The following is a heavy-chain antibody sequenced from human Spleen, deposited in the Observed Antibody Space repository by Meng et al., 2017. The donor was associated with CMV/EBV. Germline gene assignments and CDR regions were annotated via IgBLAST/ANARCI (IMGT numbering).Heavy chain of an antibody. CDR1: GFTFSNYA. V-gene: IGHV3-23*01. D-gene: IGHD3-10*01. J-gene: IGHJ4*02. Sequence: GSLRLSCAASGFTFSNYAMSWVRQAPGKGLEWVSGISAGGGSTYYADSVKGRFTISRDNSKNTLYLQMNSLRAEDTAVYYCARYYGSGWGQGTLVTVSS. CDR3: ARYYGSG. CDR2: ISAGGGST.